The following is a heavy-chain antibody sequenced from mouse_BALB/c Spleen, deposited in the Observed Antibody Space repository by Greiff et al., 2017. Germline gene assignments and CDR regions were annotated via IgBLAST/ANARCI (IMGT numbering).Heavy chain of an antibody. CDR3: ARDYGSSSWFAY. V-gene: IGHV5-4*02. CDR1: GFTFSDYY. J-gene: IGHJ3*01. Sequence: EVQVVESGGGLVQPGGSLKLSCAASGFTFSDYYMYWVRQTPEKRLEWVATISDGGSYTYYPDSVKGRFTISRDNAKNNLYLQMSSLKSEDTAMYYCARDYGSSSWFAYWGQGTLVTVSA. CDR2: ISDGGSYT. D-gene: IGHD1-1*01.